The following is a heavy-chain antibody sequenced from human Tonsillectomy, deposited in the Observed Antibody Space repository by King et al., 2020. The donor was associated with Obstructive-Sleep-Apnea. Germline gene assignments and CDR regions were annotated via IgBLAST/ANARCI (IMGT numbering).Heavy chain of an antibody. CDR2: IKSKTDVGTT. V-gene: IGHV3-15*01. D-gene: IGHD6-6*01. Sequence: EVQLVESGGGLVKPGGSLRLSCAASGFTFSNDWMSWVRQAPGKGLEWVGRIKSKTDVGTTDYAAPVKGRVTISRDDSKNTLYLQMNSRKTEDTAVYYCTAGRGSARPWGQGTLVTVSS. CDR3: TAGRGSARP. CDR1: GFTFSNDW. J-gene: IGHJ5*02.